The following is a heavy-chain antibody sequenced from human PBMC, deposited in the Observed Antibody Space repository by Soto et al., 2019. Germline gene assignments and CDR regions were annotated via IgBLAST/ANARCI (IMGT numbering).Heavy chain of an antibody. V-gene: IGHV4-30-2*01. D-gene: IGHD3-22*01. CDR1: GGSISSDDYS. CDR2: INHSGST. Sequence: PXETLSLTCSVAGGSISSDDYSWSWIRQPPGKGLEWIGCINHSGSTYYNPSLKSRVSMSVEGSKNQFSLNLSSVTAADTAMYYCARLILDGYYYDSRRGLSSIDHWGQGTLVTVSS. J-gene: IGHJ5*02. CDR3: ARLILDGYYYDSRRGLSSIDH.